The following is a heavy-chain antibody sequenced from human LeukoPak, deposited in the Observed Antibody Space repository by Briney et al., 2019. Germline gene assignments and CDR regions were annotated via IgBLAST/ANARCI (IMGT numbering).Heavy chain of an antibody. Sequence: PSETLSLTCTVSGYSISSGYYWGWIRQPPGKGLEWIGSIYHSGSTYYNPSLKSRVTISVDTSKNQFSLKLSSVTAADTAVYYCARDSSGYSDRFDIWGQGTMVTVSS. D-gene: IGHD3-22*01. CDR2: IYHSGST. CDR1: GYSISSGYY. V-gene: IGHV4-38-2*02. J-gene: IGHJ3*02. CDR3: ARDSSGYSDRFDI.